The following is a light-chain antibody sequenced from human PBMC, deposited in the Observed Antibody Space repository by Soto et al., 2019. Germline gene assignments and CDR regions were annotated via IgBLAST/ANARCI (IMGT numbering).Light chain of an antibody. Sequence: EIVLTQSPGTLSLSPGERGSLSCRASQSVSSNYLAWFQQKPGQAPRLLSSYPSSRATGIPDRFSGSGSGTDFTLTISRLEPEDFAVYYCLHYGGSPLTFGQGTRLEIK. CDR3: LHYGGSPLT. CDR1: QSVSSNY. V-gene: IGKV3-20*01. J-gene: IGKJ5*01. CDR2: YPS.